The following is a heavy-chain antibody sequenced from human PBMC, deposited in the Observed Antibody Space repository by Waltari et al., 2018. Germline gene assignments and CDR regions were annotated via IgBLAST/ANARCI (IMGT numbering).Heavy chain of an antibody. J-gene: IGHJ4*02. CDR2: IHYSGST. D-gene: IGHD3-3*01. CDR1: GGSISSGGYY. CDR3: ARGVTIFGVVIGRGLYFDY. V-gene: IGHV4-31*03. Sequence: QVQLQESGPGLVKPSQTLSLTCTVSGGSISSGGYYWSWIRQHPGKGLEWIGYIHYSGSTYANPSLKGRVTISVETSKNQFSLKLSSVTAADTAVYYCARGVTIFGVVIGRGLYFDYWGQGTLVTVSS.